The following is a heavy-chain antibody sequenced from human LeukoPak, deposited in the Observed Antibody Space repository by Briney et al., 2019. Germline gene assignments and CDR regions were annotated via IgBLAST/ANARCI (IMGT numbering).Heavy chain of an antibody. Sequence: SETLSLTCAVYGGSFSGYYWSWIRQPPGKGLEWIGEINHSGSTNYNPSLKSRVTISVDTSKNQFSLKLSSVTAADTAVYYCARGRSGFWSGYFHYWGQGTLVTVSS. CDR3: ARGRSGFWSGYFHY. J-gene: IGHJ4*02. D-gene: IGHD3-3*01. V-gene: IGHV4-34*01. CDR2: INHSGST. CDR1: GGSFSGYY.